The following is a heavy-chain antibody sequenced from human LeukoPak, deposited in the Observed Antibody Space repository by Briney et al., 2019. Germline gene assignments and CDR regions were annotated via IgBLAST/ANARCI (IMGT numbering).Heavy chain of an antibody. Sequence: PGGSLRLSCAASGFTVSSNYMSWVRQAPGKGLEWVSVIYSGGSTYYADSVKGRFTISRDNSKNTLYLQMNSLRAEGTVVYYCARGGAGYSSSWYGYYFDYWGQGTLVTVSS. D-gene: IGHD6-13*01. CDR3: ARGGAGYSSSWYGYYFDY. CDR1: GFTVSSNY. V-gene: IGHV3-66*01. CDR2: IYSGGST. J-gene: IGHJ4*02.